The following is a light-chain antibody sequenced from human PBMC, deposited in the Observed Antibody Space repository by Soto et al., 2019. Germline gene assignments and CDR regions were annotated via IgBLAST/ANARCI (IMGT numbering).Light chain of an antibody. CDR1: QSLVYSDGNTY. J-gene: IGKJ5*01. V-gene: IGKV2-30*01. Sequence: DIVMTQSPLSLPVTPGEPASISCRSSQSLVYSDGNTYLNWFQQRPGQSPRRLIQKVSNRDSGVPDRFSGSASGTEFTLTISGLQSEDFAVYYCQQYKNWPPITFGQGTRLEIK. CDR2: KVS. CDR3: QQYKNWPPIT.